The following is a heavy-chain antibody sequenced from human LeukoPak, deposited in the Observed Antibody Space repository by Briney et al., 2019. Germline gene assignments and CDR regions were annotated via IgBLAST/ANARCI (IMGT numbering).Heavy chain of an antibody. Sequence: SETLSLTCTVSGGSISSYYWSWIRQPPGKGLKWIGYIYYNGITNYNPSLKSRVSISLDTSKSQFSLRLNSVSAAETAVYYCASQLGGTTFHWGQGILVTVSS. CDR2: IYYNGIT. V-gene: IGHV4-59*01. D-gene: IGHD1/OR15-1a*01. CDR1: GGSISSYY. J-gene: IGHJ4*02. CDR3: ASQLGGTTFH.